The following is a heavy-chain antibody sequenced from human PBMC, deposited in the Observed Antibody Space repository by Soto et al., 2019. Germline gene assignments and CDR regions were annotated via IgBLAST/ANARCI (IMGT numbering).Heavy chain of an antibody. CDR1: EYTFTSYD. CDR3: ARVKVRFLEWLPPRYYYGMDV. D-gene: IGHD3-3*01. Sequence: ASVKVSCKASEYTFTSYDINWVRQATGQGLEWMGWMNPNSGNTGYAQKFQGRVTMTRNTSISTAYMELSSLRSEDTAVYYCARVKVRFLEWLPPRYYYGMDVWGQGTTVTVSS. V-gene: IGHV1-8*01. CDR2: MNPNSGNT. J-gene: IGHJ6*02.